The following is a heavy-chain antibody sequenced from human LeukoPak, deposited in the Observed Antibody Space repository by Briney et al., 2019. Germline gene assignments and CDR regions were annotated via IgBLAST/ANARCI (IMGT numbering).Heavy chain of an antibody. CDR2: IYYSGST. D-gene: IGHD6-13*01. CDR3: ARGAASATGDWFDP. Sequence: SETLSLTCIGSGGSISSYYWSWIRQPPGKGLEWIGYIYYSGSTKYNPSLKSRVTISVDTSKNQFSLRLSSVTAADTAVYYCARGAASATGDWFDPWGQGTLVTVSS. V-gene: IGHV4-59*01. J-gene: IGHJ5*02. CDR1: GGSISSYY.